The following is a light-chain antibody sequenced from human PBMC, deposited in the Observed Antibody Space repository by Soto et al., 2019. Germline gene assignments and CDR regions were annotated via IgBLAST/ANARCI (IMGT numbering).Light chain of an antibody. J-gene: IGKJ5*01. Sequence: ETVLTQSPGTLSLSPGESATLSCRASQSVSTYLAWYQQKPGQAPRLLIYDASNRVTGIPARFRGSGSGTDFTLTISSLEPDDFAVYYCQQRSNWQITFGQGTRLEIK. V-gene: IGKV3-11*01. CDR3: QQRSNWQIT. CDR2: DAS. CDR1: QSVSTY.